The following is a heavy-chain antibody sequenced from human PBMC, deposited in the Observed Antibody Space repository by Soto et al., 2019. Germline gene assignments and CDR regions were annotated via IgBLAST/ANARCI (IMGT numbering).Heavy chain of an antibody. J-gene: IGHJ4*02. CDR2: ISYDGSNK. CDR1: GFTFSSYA. V-gene: IGHV3-30-3*01. Sequence: PGGSLRLSCAASGFTFSSYAMHWVRQAPGKGLEWVAVISYDGSNKYYADSVKGRFTISRDNSKNTLYLQMNSLRAEDTAVYYCARDGGSGWLGTIDYWGQGTLVTVSS. CDR3: ARDGGSGWLGTIDY. D-gene: IGHD1-7*01.